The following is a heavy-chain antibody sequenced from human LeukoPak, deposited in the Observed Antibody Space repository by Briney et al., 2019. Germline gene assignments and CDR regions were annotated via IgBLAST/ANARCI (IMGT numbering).Heavy chain of an antibody. D-gene: IGHD6-13*01. CDR3: AVASYNSSCYFDY. J-gene: IGHJ4*02. Sequence: SETLSLSCTASGGSITTSNYYWVWIPQPPGKGLECIGNNYYSGTTYSNPSLRSRVTISVDTSKTQFSLKLSSVTAADTAVYYCAVASYNSSCYFDYWVEGTLVGVSS. V-gene: IGHV4-39*07. CDR1: GGSITTSNYY. CDR2: NYYSGTT.